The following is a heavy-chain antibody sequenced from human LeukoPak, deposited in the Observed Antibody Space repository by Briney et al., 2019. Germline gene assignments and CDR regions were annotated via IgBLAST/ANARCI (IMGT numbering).Heavy chain of an antibody. V-gene: IGHV3-30*04. CDR3: AREGYGGKRGAFDI. J-gene: IGHJ3*02. Sequence: PGGSLRLSCAASGFTFSSYAMHWVRQAPGKGLEWVAVISYDGSNKYYADSVKGRFTISRDNSKNTLYLQMNSLRAEDTAVYYCAREGYGGKRGAFDIWGQGTMVTVSS. CDR2: ISYDGSNK. CDR1: GFTFSSYA. D-gene: IGHD4-23*01.